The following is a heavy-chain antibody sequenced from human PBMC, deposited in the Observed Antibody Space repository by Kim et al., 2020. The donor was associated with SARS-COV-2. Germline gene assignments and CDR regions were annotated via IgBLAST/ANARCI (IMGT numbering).Heavy chain of an antibody. D-gene: IGHD3-16*02. V-gene: IGHV4-34*01. CDR1: GGSFSGYY. J-gene: IGHJ4*02. CDR2: INHSGST. CDR3: ARGPDYVWGSYRYPDY. Sequence: SETLSLTCAVYGGSFSGYYWSWIRQPPGKGLEWIGEINHSGSTNYNPSLKSRVTISVDTSKNQFSLKLSSVTAADTAVYYCARGPDYVWGSYRYPDYWGQGTLVTVSS.